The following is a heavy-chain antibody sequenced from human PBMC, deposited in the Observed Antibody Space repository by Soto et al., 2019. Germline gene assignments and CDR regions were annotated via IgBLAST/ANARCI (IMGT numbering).Heavy chain of an antibody. CDR2: ISGSGGST. D-gene: IGHD1-26*01. CDR1: GSTFSSYA. Sequence: EVQLLESGGGWVQPGGSLRLSCAASGSTFSSYAMSCVRQAPGKGLEWVSAISGSGGSTYYADSVKGRFTISRDNSNNSLYLQMNSLRAEDTAVYYCAKDGGSGSYYGYWGQGTLVTVSS. CDR3: AKDGGSGSYYGY. J-gene: IGHJ4*02. V-gene: IGHV3-23*01.